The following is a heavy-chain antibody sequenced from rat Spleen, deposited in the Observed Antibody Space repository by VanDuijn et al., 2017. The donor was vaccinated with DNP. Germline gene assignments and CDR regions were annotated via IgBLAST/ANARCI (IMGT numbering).Heavy chain of an antibody. V-gene: IGHV5-22*01. Sequence: EVQLVESGGGLVQPGRSLKLSCAASGFTFSNYGMAWVRQAPTKGLEWVAYIRYDGGSAFYGDSVKGRFTISRDNAKSTLYLQMNSLRSEDMATYYCVRWATVDYYFDYWGQGVMVTVSS. CDR1: GFTFSNYG. CDR2: IRYDGGSA. D-gene: IGHD1-1*01. J-gene: IGHJ2*01. CDR3: VRWATVDYYFDY.